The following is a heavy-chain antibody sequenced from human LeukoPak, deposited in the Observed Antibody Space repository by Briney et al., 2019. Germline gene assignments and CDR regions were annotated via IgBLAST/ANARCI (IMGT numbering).Heavy chain of an antibody. CDR3: ARLYSTSSNLFDY. CDR2: IYYSGST. D-gene: IGHD6-6*01. CDR1: GGSISSGGYY. J-gene: IGHJ4*02. V-gene: IGHV4-61*08. Sequence: SETLSLTCTVSGGSISSGGYYWSWIRQPPGKGLEWIGYIYYSGSTNYNPSLKSRVTISIDTSKNQFSLKLSSVTAADTAVYYCARLYSTSSNLFDYWGQGTLVTVPS.